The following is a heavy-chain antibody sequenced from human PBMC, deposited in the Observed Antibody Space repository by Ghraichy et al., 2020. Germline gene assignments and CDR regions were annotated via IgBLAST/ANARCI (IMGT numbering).Heavy chain of an antibody. CDR1: GFTFSSYS. V-gene: IGHV3-21*01. D-gene: IGHD3-10*01. CDR3: ARDSIYYGSGLSPTPI. CDR2: ISSSSSYI. Sequence: GESLNISCAASGFTFSSYSMNWVRQAPGKGLEWVSSISSSSSYIYYADSVKGRFTISRDNAKNSLYLQMNSLRAEDTAVYYCARDSIYYGSGLSPTPIWGQGTLVTVSS. J-gene: IGHJ4*02.